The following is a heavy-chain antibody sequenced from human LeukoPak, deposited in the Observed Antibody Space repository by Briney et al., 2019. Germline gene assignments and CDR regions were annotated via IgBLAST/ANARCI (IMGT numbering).Heavy chain of an antibody. CDR1: VFTFSIYW. CDR3: ARVVAARSFYFDY. V-gene: IGHV3-7*01. J-gene: IGHJ4*02. CDR2: INQDGSER. D-gene: IGHD2-15*01. Sequence: GGSLRLSCAASVFTFSIYWMSWVRQAPGKGLEWVADINQDGSERYLVDSVKGRFTISRDNAKNSLYLQMNSLRAEDTAVYYCARVVAARSFYFDYWGQGTLVTVSS.